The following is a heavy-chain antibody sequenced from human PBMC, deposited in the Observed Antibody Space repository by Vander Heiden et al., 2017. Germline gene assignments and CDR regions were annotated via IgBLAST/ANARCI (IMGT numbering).Heavy chain of an antibody. CDR2: IYYSGST. V-gene: IGHV4-59*01. D-gene: IGHD1-26*01. CDR1: GGSISSYY. Sequence: QVQLQESGPGLVKPSETLSLTCTVPGGSISSYYWSWIRQPPGKGLEWIGYIYYSGSTNYNPSLKSRVTISVDTSKNQFSLKLSSVTAADTAVYYCARVVWGELLFGSYYFDYWGQGTLVTVSS. J-gene: IGHJ4*02. CDR3: ARVVWGELLFGSYYFDY.